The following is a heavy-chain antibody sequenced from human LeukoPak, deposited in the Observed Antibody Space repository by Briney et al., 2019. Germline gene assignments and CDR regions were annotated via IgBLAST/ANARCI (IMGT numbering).Heavy chain of an antibody. CDR2: IYYSGST. Sequence: SETLSLTCTVSGGSISSYYWSWIRQPPGKGLERIGYIYYSGSTNYNPSLKSRVTISVDTSKNQFSLKLSSVTAADTAVYYCARTVRGAFDIWGQGTMVTVSS. CDR3: ARTVRGAFDI. V-gene: IGHV4-59*01. J-gene: IGHJ3*02. D-gene: IGHD3-10*01. CDR1: GGSISSYY.